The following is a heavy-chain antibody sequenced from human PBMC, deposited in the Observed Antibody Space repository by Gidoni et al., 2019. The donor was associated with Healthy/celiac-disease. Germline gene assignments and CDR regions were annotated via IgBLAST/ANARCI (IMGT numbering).Heavy chain of an antibody. D-gene: IGHD3-10*01. CDR2: GST. V-gene: IGHV4-31*02. CDR3: ARAGGGYYGSGSYGIDY. J-gene: IGHJ4*02. Sequence: GSTYYNPSLKSRVTISVDTSKNQFSLKLSSVTAADTAVYYCARAGGGYYGSGSYGIDYWGQGTLVTVSS.